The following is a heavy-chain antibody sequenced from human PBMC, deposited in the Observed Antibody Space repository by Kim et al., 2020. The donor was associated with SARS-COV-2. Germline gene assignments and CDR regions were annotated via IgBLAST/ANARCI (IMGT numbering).Heavy chain of an antibody. CDR1: GFTFRNYG. CDR2: IGSSGTPI. Sequence: GGSLRLSCTASGFTFRNYGMNWVRQAPGKGLEWISVIGSSGTPIYYADSVKGRFTISRDNSKNTLYLQMNSLRAEDTAVYYCSKKVASEWRAFDYWGQGSLVTVSS. CDR3: SKKVASEWRAFDY. J-gene: IGHJ4*02. D-gene: IGHD3-3*01. V-gene: IGHV3-23*01.